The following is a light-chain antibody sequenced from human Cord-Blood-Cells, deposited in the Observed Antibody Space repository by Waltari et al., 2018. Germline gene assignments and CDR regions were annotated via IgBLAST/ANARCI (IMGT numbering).Light chain of an antibody. J-gene: IGKJ1*01. CDR1: QSISSW. Sequence: DIQMTQSPSTLSASVGDRVTITCRASQSISSWLAWYQQKPGKAPNLLIYKASSLESGVPSRFSGSGSGTEFTLTIRSLQPDDFATYYCQQYNSYCTFGQGTKVEIK. V-gene: IGKV1-5*03. CDR3: QQYNSYCT. CDR2: KAS.